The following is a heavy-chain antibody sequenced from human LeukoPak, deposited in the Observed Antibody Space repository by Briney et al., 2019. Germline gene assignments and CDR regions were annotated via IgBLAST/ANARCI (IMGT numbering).Heavy chain of an antibody. CDR3: ATGGRFYYDL. J-gene: IGHJ4*02. V-gene: IGHV3-33*01. CDR2: AYGDGTDK. D-gene: IGHD2-15*01. Sequence: GGSLRLSCAASGFTFNRYGMHWVRQAPGKGLEWVAVAYGDGTDKYYADSVRGRFTISKDLSQNRLYMQMNSLRAEDAAMYYCATGGRFYYDLWGQGTLVTVSS. CDR1: GFTFNRYG.